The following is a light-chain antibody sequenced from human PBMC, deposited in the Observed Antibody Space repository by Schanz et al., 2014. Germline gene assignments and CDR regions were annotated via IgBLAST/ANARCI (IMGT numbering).Light chain of an antibody. CDR2: GND. Sequence: QSVLTQSPSVSGAPGQRVTISCTGSSSNIGAGYDVHWYQQLPGTAPKLLIYGNDRRPSGVPDRFSASKSGTSASLAISGLQSEDEADYYCAAWDDSLNGQLFGGGTKLTVL. CDR3: AAWDDSLNGQL. CDR1: SSNIGAGYD. V-gene: IGLV1-40*01. J-gene: IGLJ3*02.